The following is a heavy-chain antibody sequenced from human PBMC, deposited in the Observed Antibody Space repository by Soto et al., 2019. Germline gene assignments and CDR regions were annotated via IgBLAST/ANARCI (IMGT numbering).Heavy chain of an antibody. CDR1: GGSIRSFF. D-gene: IGHD6-13*01. V-gene: IGHV4-59*08. Sequence: QVHLQESGPGLVRPSETLTLTCTVSGGSIRSFFWSWIRQPPGKGLEWIGYIYHSGTTNYNPSLKSRVTISVDTSRHHRSLKLASVTAADTAVYYCARWAYSSSWPSDNYGMDVWGQGTTVTVSS. CDR3: ARWAYSSSWPSDNYGMDV. J-gene: IGHJ6*02. CDR2: IYHSGTT.